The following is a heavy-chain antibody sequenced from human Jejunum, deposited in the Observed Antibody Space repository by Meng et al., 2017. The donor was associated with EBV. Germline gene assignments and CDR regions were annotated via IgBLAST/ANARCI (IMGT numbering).Heavy chain of an antibody. D-gene: IGHD1/OR15-1a*01. CDR3: ARESGSELEQPNYNWFGP. CDR1: GFTFPSYA. Sequence: LVPCGAEVKQTRASVKVSCKASGFTFPSYAMHWVRQAPGQRLEWMGWINAGSGYSRYSQKVQGRVTITRDTSASIVYMELSSLRSEDTAVYFCARESGSELEQPNYNWFGPWGQGTLVTVSS. V-gene: IGHV1-3*01. J-gene: IGHJ5*02. CDR2: INAGSGYS.